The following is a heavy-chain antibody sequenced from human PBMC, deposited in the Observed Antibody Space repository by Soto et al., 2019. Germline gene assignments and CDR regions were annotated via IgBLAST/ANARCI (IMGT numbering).Heavy chain of an antibody. D-gene: IGHD6-13*01. CDR3: SVTVSSSWYFDN. CDR2: ISGSGGST. V-gene: IGHV3-23*01. J-gene: IGHJ4*02. Sequence: EVQLLESGGGLVQPGGSLRLSCAASGFTFSTYAMTWVRQAPGKGLEWVSTISGSGGSTYFADSVKGRFTISRDNSKNTLYLQMNSLRAEDTAVYYCSVTVSSSWYFDNWGQGTLVTVSS. CDR1: GFTFSTYA.